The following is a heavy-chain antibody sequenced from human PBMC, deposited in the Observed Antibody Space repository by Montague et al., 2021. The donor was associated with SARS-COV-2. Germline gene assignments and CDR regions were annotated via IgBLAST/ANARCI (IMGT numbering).Heavy chain of an antibody. V-gene: IGHV4-59*13. CDR1: GGSISAYY. J-gene: IGHJ6*02. Sequence: SETLYLTCTVSGGSISAYYWSWIRQPPGKGLEWIAYMYNSRSSNYNPPLKSRVSISVDTSKSQFSLKLTSVTAADTAVYYCAREGIPTPGAEWKILHYHGMDVWGQGTTVTVSS. CDR2: MYNSRSS. CDR3: AREGIPTPGAEWKILHYHGMDV. D-gene: IGHD1-14*01.